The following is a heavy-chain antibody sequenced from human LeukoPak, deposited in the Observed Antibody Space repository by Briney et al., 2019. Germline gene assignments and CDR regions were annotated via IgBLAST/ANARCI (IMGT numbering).Heavy chain of an antibody. V-gene: IGHV4-4*07. Sequence: SETLSLTCTVSGGSISSYYWSWLRQPAGKGLEWIGRIYTSGSTNYNPSLKSRVTTSVDTSKNQFSLKLSSVTAADTAVYYCARGVYCGGDCSTFDYWGQGTLVTVSS. CDR3: ARGVYCGGDCSTFDY. J-gene: IGHJ4*02. CDR1: GGSISSYY. D-gene: IGHD2-21*01. CDR2: IYTSGST.